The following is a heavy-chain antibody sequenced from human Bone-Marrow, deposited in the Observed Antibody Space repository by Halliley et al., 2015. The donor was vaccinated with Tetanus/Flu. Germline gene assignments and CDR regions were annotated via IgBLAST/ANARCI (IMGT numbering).Heavy chain of an antibody. CDR3: VRGGYSYGHEVDY. CDR1: GYTFAHYY. V-gene: IGHV1-2*04. Sequence: QLVQSGAEVKKPVASVKVSCAASGYTFAHYYIHWVRQAPGQGLEWMGWINPNSGGTNYAQKFQDWVTMTKDTSISTAYMELSRLKYDDTAVYYCVRGGYSYGHEVDYWGQGTLVTVSS. D-gene: IGHD5-18*01. CDR2: INPNSGGT. J-gene: IGHJ4*02.